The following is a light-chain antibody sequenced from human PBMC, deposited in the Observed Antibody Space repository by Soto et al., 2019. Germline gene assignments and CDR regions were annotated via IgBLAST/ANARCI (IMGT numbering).Light chain of an antibody. CDR1: SSNIGGNS. CDR2: DDN. CDR3: GSWDSSLSAYV. Sequence: QSALTQPPSVSAAPGQKVTISCSGSSSNIGGNSVSWYQQLPGTAPKLLIYDDNKRPSGIPDRFSGSKSGTSATLGITGFXTGDEAGYYCGSWDSSLSAYVFGTGTKVTVL. V-gene: IGLV1-51*01. J-gene: IGLJ1*01.